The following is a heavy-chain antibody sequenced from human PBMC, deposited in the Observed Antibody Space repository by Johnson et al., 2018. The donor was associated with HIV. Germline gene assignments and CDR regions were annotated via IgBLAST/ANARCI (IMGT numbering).Heavy chain of an antibody. CDR1: GLTFSNYG. CDR2: IWYDGSNK. D-gene: IGHD4-23*01. V-gene: IGHV3-33*06. J-gene: IGHJ3*02. Sequence: QVQLVESGGGVVQPGRSLRLSCAASGLTFSNYGMHWVRQAPGKGLEWVAVIWYDGSNKYYADSVKGRFTISRDNSKNTLYLQMNSLRAEDTAVYYCAKSPAKDHGGNSGAFDIWGQGTLVTVSS. CDR3: AKSPAKDHGGNSGAFDI.